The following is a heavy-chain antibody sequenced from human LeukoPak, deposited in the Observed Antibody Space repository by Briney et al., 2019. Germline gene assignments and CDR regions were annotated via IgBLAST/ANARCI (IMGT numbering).Heavy chain of an antibody. CDR3: ATSTPGYDSRGYYPVYFDY. CDR2: IYPGDSDT. CDR1: GYSFTSYW. V-gene: IGHV5-51*01. D-gene: IGHD3-22*01. J-gene: IGHJ4*02. Sequence: GESLKISCKGSGYSFTSYWIGWVRQMPGKGLEWMGIIYPGDSDTRYSPSFQGQVTISADKSISTAYLQWSSLKASDTAMYYCATSTPGYDSRGYYPVYFDYWGQGTLVTVSS.